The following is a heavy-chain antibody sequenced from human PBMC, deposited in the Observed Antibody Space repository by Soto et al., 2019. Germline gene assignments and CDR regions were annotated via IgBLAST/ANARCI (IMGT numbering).Heavy chain of an antibody. CDR2: ISPKSGAT. D-gene: IGHD6-13*01. J-gene: IGHJ6*02. V-gene: IGHV1-2*02. CDR3: AGPLSLAAAQTYYYYYGMDV. CDR1: GYTFIDYY. Sequence: VKVSCKASGYTFIDYYMHWVRQAPGQGFEWLGRISPKSGATNYAQKFQGRVTMTWDTSLNTAYMELGSLRSEDTAVYYCAGPLSLAAAQTYYYYYGMDVWGQGTTVTVSS.